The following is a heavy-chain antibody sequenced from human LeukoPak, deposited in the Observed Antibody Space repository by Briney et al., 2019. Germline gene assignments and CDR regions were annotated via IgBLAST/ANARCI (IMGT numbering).Heavy chain of an antibody. Sequence: PSETLSLTCAVYGGSFSGYYWSWIRQPPGKGLEWIGYIYYSGSTNYNPSLKSRVTISVDTSKNQFSLKLSSVTAADTAVYYCARRVPYYDFWSGPPMDVWGKGTTVTVSS. D-gene: IGHD3-3*01. CDR3: ARRVPYYDFWSGPPMDV. J-gene: IGHJ6*04. CDR1: GGSFSGYY. V-gene: IGHV4-59*12. CDR2: IYYSGST.